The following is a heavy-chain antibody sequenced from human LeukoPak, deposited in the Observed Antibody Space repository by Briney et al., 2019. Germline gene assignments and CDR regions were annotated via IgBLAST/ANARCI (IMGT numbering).Heavy chain of an antibody. Sequence: PGGSLRLSCAASGFNFNTYWMHWVRQAPGKGLVWVSRINSDGSSTAYADSVEGRFTISRDNAKNTLYLQMNSLRAEDTAVYYCARDPAYSGYDTDFDYWGQGTLVTVSS. CDR2: INSDGSST. V-gene: IGHV3-74*01. CDR1: GFNFNTYW. CDR3: ARDPAYSGYDTDFDY. D-gene: IGHD5-12*01. J-gene: IGHJ4*02.